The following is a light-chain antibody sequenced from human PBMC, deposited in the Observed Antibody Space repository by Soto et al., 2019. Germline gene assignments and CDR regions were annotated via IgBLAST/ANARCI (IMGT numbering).Light chain of an antibody. Sequence: QSVLTQPPSASGTPGQRVTISCSGSSSNIGSNTVNWYQQLPGTAPKLLIYSNNQRPSGVPDRFSGSKSGTSASLAISGLQSEDEADYYCCSYAGSSTFVVFGGGTKVTVL. CDR2: SNN. CDR1: SSNIGSNT. V-gene: IGLV1-44*01. J-gene: IGLJ2*01. CDR3: CSYAGSSTFVV.